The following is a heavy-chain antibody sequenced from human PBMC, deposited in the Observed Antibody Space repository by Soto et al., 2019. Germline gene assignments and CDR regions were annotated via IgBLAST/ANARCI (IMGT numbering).Heavy chain of an antibody. CDR2: ISASGSRS. CDR1: GFTFNDYA. D-gene: IGHD4-17*01. CDR3: GKDPNGDYVGGFEF. V-gene: IGHV3-23*01. J-gene: IGHJ3*01. Sequence: GSLRLSCAASGFTFNDYAMSWVRQAPGKGLEWVSGISASGSRSFYADSVKGRFTVSRDFSKNTLSLQMDSLRAEDTAVYFCGKDPNGDYVGGFEFWGPGPMVTVSS.